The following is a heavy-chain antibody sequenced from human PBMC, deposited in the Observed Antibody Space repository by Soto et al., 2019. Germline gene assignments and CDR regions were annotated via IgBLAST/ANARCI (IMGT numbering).Heavy chain of an antibody. CDR2: IIPIFGTA. D-gene: IGHD6-13*01. V-gene: IGHV1-69*01. CDR1: GGTFSSSA. J-gene: IGHJ5*02. Sequence: QVQLVQSGAEVKKPGSSEKVSCKASGGTFSSSAISWVRQAPGQGLEWMGGIIPIFGTANYAKKFQGRVTITPDESKSPAHMELSSLRSEATAVYYCARMAAEASPSAGGWFDPWGQGTLVTVSS. CDR3: ARMAAEASPSAGGWFDP.